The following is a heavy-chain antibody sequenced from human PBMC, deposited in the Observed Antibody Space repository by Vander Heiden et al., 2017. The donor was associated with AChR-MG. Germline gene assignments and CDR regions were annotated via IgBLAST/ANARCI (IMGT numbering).Heavy chain of an antibody. D-gene: IGHD6-19*01. V-gene: IGHV1-3*01. CDR1: GYTFTNYA. J-gene: IGHJ4*02. CDR2: INAGNGNT. CDR3: ARVPLAVAGGAALGRWDY. Sequence: QVQLVQSGAEGKKPGASVKVSCEASGYTFTNYAMHWVRQAPGQRLEWMGWINAGNGNTKYSQKLQGRVTITRDTSASTAYMEMSSLRSGDTAVYYCARVPLAVAGGAALGRWDYWGQGTLVTVSS.